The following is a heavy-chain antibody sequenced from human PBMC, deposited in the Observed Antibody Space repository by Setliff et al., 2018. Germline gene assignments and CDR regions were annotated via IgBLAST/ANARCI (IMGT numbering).Heavy chain of an antibody. V-gene: IGHV3-20*04. CDR1: QFTFDDYG. J-gene: IGHJ5*02. CDR2: ISWNGGIT. D-gene: IGHD1-7*01. CDR3: ARDQFRNSGGLYS. Sequence: GSLRLSCAASQFTFDDYGMAWVRQAPGKGLEWVSGISWNGGITGYGDSVKGRFTVFRDNSKNTLYLQMNSLRADDTAMYYCARDQFRNSGGLYSWGQGTLVTVSS.